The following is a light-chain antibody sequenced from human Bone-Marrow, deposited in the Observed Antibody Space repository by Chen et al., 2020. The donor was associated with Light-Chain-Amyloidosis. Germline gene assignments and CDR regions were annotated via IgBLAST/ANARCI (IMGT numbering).Light chain of an antibody. J-gene: IGLJ1*01. CDR2: EVT. CDR1: SSDLGGDNH. V-gene: IGLV2-14*01. CDR3: SSYTITNTLV. Sequence: QSALTQPASVSGSPGQSITISCTGTSSDLGGDNHVSWYQQHPDKAPKLMIYEVTNRPSWVPDRFSGSKSDNTASLTISGLQTEDEADYVCSSYTITNTLVFGSGTRVTVL.